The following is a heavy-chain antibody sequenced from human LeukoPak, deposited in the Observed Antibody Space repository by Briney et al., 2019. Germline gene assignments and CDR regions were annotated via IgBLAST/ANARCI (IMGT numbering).Heavy chain of an antibody. CDR2: ISSSSRYI. CDR1: GFTFSSYS. D-gene: IGHD3-22*01. V-gene: IGHV3-21*01. CDR3: ARAHYDSSAEDYYYYYGMDV. J-gene: IGHJ6*02. Sequence: VGSLPLSGAASGFTFSSYSMNWVRQAPGKGLEWVSSISSSSRYIYYADSVKGRFTISRDNAKNSLYLQMNSLRAEDTAVYYCARAHYDSSAEDYYYYYGMDVWGQGTTVTVSS.